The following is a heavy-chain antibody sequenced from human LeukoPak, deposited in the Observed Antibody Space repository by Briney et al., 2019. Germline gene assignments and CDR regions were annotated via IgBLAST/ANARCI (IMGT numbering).Heavy chain of an antibody. CDR3: ARGFTTLQWLHL. V-gene: IGHV4-59*08. Sequence: SETLSLTCTVSGDSVRSDYWSWIRQPPGRGLEWIGYTYYRGSTDYNPSLKSRVTISLDTSKNHFSLKLSSVTAADTAVYYCARGFTTLQWLHLWGRGTLVTVSS. CDR1: GDSVRSDY. CDR2: TYYRGST. J-gene: IGHJ2*01. D-gene: IGHD6-19*01.